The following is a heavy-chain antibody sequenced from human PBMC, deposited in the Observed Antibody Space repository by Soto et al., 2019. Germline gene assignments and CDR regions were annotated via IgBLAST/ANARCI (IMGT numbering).Heavy chain of an antibody. CDR1: GYTFTGYY. J-gene: IGHJ3*02. CDR3: ARRIVVATRDAFDI. V-gene: IGHV1-2*02. D-gene: IGHD3-22*01. CDR2: INPNSGGT. Sequence: ASVKVSCKGSGYTFTGYYMHWVLQAPGQGLEWMGWINPNSGGTNYAQRFQGRVTMTRDTSISTAYMELSRLRSDDTAVYYCARRIVVATRDAFDIWGQGTMVTVSS.